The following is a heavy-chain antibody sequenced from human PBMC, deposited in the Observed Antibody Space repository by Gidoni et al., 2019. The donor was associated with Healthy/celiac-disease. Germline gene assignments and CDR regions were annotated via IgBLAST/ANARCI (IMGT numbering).Heavy chain of an antibody. D-gene: IGHD6-19*01. Sequence: QVQLQQWGAGLLKPSETLSLTCAVYGGSFSGYYWSWIRQPPGKGLEWIGEINHSGSTNYNPSLKSRVTISVDTSKNQFSLKLSSVTAADTAVYYCAGTRYSSGRLDYWGQGTLVTVSS. J-gene: IGHJ4*02. CDR3: AGTRYSSGRLDY. CDR1: GGSFSGYY. CDR2: INHSGST. V-gene: IGHV4-34*01.